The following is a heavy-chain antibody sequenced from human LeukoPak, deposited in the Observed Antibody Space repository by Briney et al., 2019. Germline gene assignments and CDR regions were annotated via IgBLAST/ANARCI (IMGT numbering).Heavy chain of an antibody. CDR1: GGSISSYY. V-gene: IGHV4-59*01. J-gene: IGHJ4*02. Sequence: TETLSLTCTVSGGSISSYYWSWIRQPPGKGLEWVGYIYYSGSANYNPSLKSRVTISVDTSKNQFSLKLSSVSAADTAVYYCARARYDSSGSPLDYWGQGTLVTVSS. D-gene: IGHD3-22*01. CDR2: IYYSGSA. CDR3: ARARYDSSGSPLDY.